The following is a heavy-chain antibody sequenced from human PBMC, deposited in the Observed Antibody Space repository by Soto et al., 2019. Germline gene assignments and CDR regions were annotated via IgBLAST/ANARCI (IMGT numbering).Heavy chain of an antibody. CDR1: GYTFTSYG. V-gene: IGHV1-18*01. CDR2: ISAYNGNT. D-gene: IGHD5-12*01. CDR3: ARVIHSGDDPGYYDY. J-gene: IGHJ4*02. Sequence: GASVKVSCKASGYTFTSYGISWVRQAPGQGLEWMGWISAYNGNTNYAQKLQGRVTMTTDTSTSTAYMELRSLRSDDTAVYYCARVIHSGDDPGYYDYWGQGTLVTVS.